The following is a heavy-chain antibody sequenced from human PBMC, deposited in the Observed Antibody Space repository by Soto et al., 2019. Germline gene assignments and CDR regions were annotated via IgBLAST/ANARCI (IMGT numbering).Heavy chain of an antibody. CDR1: GSKLDNYA. CDR3: ARDLRPRWILGNFDS. D-gene: IGHD1-1*01. J-gene: IGHJ4*02. V-gene: IGHV3-9*01. Sequence: HPAGSMRLASAASGSKLDNYAMHWVRQAPGKGLEWVSGINFNSANTADAEAVKGRFTISRDNAKNSLYLQMNSLRAEDTAFYFCARDLRPRWILGNFDSWGQGTLVTVSS. CDR2: INFNSANT.